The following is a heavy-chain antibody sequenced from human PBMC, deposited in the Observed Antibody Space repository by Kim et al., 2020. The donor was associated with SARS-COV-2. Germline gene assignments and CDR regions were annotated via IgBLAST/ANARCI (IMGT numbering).Heavy chain of an antibody. CDR3: ARARDYDSSGYYFRYYYGMDV. V-gene: IGHV4-34*01. D-gene: IGHD3-22*01. CDR1: GGSFSGYY. CDR2: INHSGST. J-gene: IGHJ6*02. Sequence: SETLSLTCAVYGGSFSGYYWSWIRQPPGKGLEWIGEINHSGSTNYNPSLKSRVPISVDTSKNQFSLRLSSATAADTAVYYCARARDYDSSGYYFRYYYGMDVWGQGTTGTVSS.